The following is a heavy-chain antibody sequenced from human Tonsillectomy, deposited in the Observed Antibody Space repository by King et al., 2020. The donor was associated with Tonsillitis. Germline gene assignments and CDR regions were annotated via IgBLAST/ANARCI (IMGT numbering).Heavy chain of an antibody. V-gene: IGHV3-23*04. D-gene: IGHD6-13*01. CDR1: RFTFSNYA. CDR2: ISGKGGSS. Sequence: EVQLVQSGGGLVQPGGSLRLSCAASRFTFSNYAMSWVRQAPGKGLEWVSVISGKGGSSYYADSVKGRFTISRDNSKNTLYLQMNTLRAEDTAVYCCAKGYRSNWYFLPPDVWGQGTAVPVP. J-gene: IGHJ6*02. CDR3: AKGYRSNWYFLPPDV.